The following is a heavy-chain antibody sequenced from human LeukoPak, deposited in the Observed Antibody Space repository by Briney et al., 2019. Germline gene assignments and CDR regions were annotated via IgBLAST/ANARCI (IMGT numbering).Heavy chain of an antibody. D-gene: IGHD2-21*02. Sequence: PSETLSLTCTVSGGSISSGDYYWSWIRQPPGKGLEWIGYIYYSGSTYYNPSLKSRVTISVDTSKNQFSLKLSSVTAADTAVYYCARERTIPIAYCGGDCPGYFDYWGQGTLVTVSS. CDR3: ARERTIPIAYCGGDCPGYFDY. CDR2: IYYSGST. J-gene: IGHJ4*02. V-gene: IGHV4-30-4*01. CDR1: GGSISSGDYY.